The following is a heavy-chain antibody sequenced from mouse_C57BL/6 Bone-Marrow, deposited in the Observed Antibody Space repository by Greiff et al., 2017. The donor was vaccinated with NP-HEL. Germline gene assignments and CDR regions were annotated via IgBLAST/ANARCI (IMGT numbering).Heavy chain of an antibody. CDR3: ARSIYDGYLFAY. J-gene: IGHJ3*01. CDR1: GYAFSSSW. V-gene: IGHV1-82*01. CDR2: IYPGDGDT. D-gene: IGHD2-3*01. Sequence: ESGPELVKPGASVKISCKASGYAFSSSWMNWVKQRPGKGLEWIGRIYPGDGDTNYNGKFKGKATLTADKSSSTAYMQLSSLASEDSAVYFCARSIYDGYLFAYWGQGTLVTVSA.